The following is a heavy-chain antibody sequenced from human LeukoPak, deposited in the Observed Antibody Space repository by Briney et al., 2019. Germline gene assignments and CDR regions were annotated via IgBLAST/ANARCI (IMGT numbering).Heavy chain of an antibody. D-gene: IGHD3-22*01. J-gene: IGHJ4*02. V-gene: IGHV1-46*01. CDR1: GYTFTSYY. CDR2: INPSGGST. Sequence: GASVKVSCKASGYTFTSYYMHWVRQAPGQGLEWMGIINPSGGSTSYAQKFQGRVTMTRDMSTSTVYMELSSLRSEDTAVYYCARSTIPIYYDSSGSFDYWGQGTLVTVSS. CDR3: ARSTIPIYYDSSGSFDY.